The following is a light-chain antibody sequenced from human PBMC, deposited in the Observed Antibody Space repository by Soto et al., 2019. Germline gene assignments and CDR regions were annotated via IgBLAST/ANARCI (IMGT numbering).Light chain of an antibody. Sequence: DIQMTQSPSSLSASVGDRVTITCRDSQAISNYLAWYQQKPGKVPELLIYAASSLQSGVPSRFSGSGSGTDFTLTNTNLQPEDVETYYCQKYHSAQLTFGGCTKVDIK. V-gene: IGKV1-27*01. CDR1: QAISNY. J-gene: IGKJ4*01. CDR3: QKYHSAQLT. CDR2: AAS.